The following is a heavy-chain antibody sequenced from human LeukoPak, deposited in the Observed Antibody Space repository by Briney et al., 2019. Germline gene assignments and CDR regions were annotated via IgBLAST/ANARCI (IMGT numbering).Heavy chain of an antibody. CDR2: IYHSGST. D-gene: IGHD1-26*01. J-gene: IGHJ5*02. CDR1: GGSISSSNW. CDR3: ARHPRRGATTPFDP. Sequence: PSETLSHTCAVSGGSISSSNWWSWVRQPPGKGLEWIGEIYHSGSTNYNPSLKSRVTISVDKSKNQFSLKLSSVTAADTAVYYCARHPRRGATTPFDPWGQGTLVTVSS. V-gene: IGHV4-4*02.